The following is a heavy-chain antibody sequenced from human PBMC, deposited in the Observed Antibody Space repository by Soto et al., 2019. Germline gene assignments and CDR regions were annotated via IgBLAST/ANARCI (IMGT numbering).Heavy chain of an antibody. J-gene: IGHJ4*02. CDR2: ISGSGGST. D-gene: IGHD1-26*01. Sequence: GGSLRLSCAASGFTFSSYAMSWVRQAPGKGLEWVLAISGSGGSTYYADSVKGRFTISRDNSKNTLYLQMNSLRAEDTAVYYCAKCIVGARSPPDIWGQGTQVTVSS. CDR1: GFTFSSYA. V-gene: IGHV3-23*01. CDR3: AKCIVGARSPPDI.